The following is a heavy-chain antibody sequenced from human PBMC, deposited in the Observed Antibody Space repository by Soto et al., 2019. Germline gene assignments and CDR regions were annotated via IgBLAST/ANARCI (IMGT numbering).Heavy chain of an antibody. Sequence: QVQLQESGPGLVKPSETLSLTCTVSGGSISSYYWSWIRQPPGKGLEWIGYIYYSGSTNYSPSLKSRVTISVDTSKNQFSLKLSSVTAADTAVYYCARESRGDNDFWSGFLSYWGQGTLVTVSS. D-gene: IGHD3-3*01. J-gene: IGHJ4*02. CDR2: IYYSGST. CDR3: ARESRGDNDFWSGFLSY. CDR1: GGSISSYY. V-gene: IGHV4-59*01.